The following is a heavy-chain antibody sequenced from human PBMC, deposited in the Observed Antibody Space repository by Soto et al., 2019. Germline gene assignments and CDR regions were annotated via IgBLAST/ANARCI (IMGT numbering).Heavy chain of an antibody. CDR3: ARRRWLTSLYCDY. J-gene: IGHJ4*02. Sequence: SETLSVTWTVSGGSISSSSHYWGWIRQPPGKGREWIGSIYYSGSTYYNPSLKSRVTISVDTSKNQFSLKLSSVTAADTAVYYCARRRWLTSLYCDYWGQGTLVTVSS. CDR2: IYYSGST. V-gene: IGHV4-39*01. D-gene: IGHD5-12*01. CDR1: GGSISSSSHY.